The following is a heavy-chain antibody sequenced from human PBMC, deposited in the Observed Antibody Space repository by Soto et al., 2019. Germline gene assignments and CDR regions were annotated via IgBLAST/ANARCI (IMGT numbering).Heavy chain of an antibody. CDR3: ASVAGSYPYHYYFGMDV. D-gene: IGHD3-10*01. Sequence: QVQLVQSGAEVKKPGASVKVSCTASGYSFSEFGITWVRQAPGQGLEWMGWISAYNGDTNHVQKLQVRVIMTKDTGTSTAYMELRSLRSDDTAVYYCASVAGSYPYHYYFGMDVWGQGTKVTVSS. CDR1: GYSFSEFG. CDR2: ISAYNGDT. V-gene: IGHV1-18*01. J-gene: IGHJ6*01.